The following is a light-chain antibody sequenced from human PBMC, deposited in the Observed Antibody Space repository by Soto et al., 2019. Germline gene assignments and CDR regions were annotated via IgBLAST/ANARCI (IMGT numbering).Light chain of an antibody. Sequence: EIVLTQSPATLSLSPGERATLSCRASQSVSSYLAWYQQKPGQAPRLLIYDASNRATGIPARFSGSGSGTDFTLTISSLEPEDFAVYYCQQRSNWPPALTFGPGNKVDIK. CDR3: QQRSNWPPALT. J-gene: IGKJ3*01. CDR2: DAS. V-gene: IGKV3-11*01. CDR1: QSVSSY.